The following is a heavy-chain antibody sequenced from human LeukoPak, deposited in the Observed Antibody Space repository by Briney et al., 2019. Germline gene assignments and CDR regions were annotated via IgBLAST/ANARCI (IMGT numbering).Heavy chain of an antibody. J-gene: IGHJ4*02. V-gene: IGHV5-51*01. D-gene: IGHD1-26*01. CDR2: IYPGDSDT. Sequence: GESLKISCKGTGYSFTSYWIGWVRQMPGKGLEWMGIIYPGDSDTRYSPSFQGQVTISADKSISTAYMELSSLRSEDTAVYYCARENPLSGGHNDYWGQGTLVTVSS. CDR3: ARENPLSGGHNDY. CDR1: GYSFTSYW.